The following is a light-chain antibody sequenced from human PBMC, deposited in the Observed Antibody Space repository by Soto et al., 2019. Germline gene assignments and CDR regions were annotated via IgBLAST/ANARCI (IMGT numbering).Light chain of an antibody. J-gene: IGLJ2*01. V-gene: IGLV2-8*01. CDR2: EVS. Sequence: QSVLTQPPSASGSPGQSVTISCTGTSSDVGGYNYVSWFQHHPGKAPKLMIYEVSKGPSGVPDRFSGSKSGNTASLTVSGLQAEDEADYYCSSYAGSNNVVFGGGTKVTVL. CDR1: SSDVGGYNY. CDR3: SSYAGSNNVV.